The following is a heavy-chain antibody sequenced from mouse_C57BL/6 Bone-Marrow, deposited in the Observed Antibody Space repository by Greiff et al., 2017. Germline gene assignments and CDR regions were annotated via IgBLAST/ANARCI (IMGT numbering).Heavy chain of an antibody. CDR1: GFTFSSYA. J-gene: IGHJ2*01. Sequence: EVQGVESGEGLVKPGGSLKLSCAASGFTFSSYAMSWVRQTPEKRLEWVAYISSGGDYIYYADTVKGRFTLSRDNARNTLYLQMSILKSEDTAMYYCTRAYYGKGGFDYWGQGTTLTVSS. V-gene: IGHV5-9-1*02. CDR3: TRAYYGKGGFDY. CDR2: ISSGGDYI. D-gene: IGHD2-10*01.